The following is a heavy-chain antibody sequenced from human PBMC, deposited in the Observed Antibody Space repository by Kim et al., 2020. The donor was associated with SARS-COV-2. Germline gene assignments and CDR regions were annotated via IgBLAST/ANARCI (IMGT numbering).Heavy chain of an antibody. CDR3: AEGVYYYGSGSTAFDI. V-gene: IGHV3-23*01. CDR2: ISGSGGST. J-gene: IGHJ3*02. Sequence: GGSLRLSCAASGFTFSSYAMSWVRQAPGKGLEWVSAISGSGGSTYYADSVKGRFTISRDNSKNTLYLQMNSLRAEDTAVYYCAEGVYYYGSGSTAFDIWGQGTMVTVSS. CDR1: GFTFSSYA. D-gene: IGHD3-10*01.